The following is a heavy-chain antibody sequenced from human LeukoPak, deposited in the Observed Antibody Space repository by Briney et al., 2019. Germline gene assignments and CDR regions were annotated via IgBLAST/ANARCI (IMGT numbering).Heavy chain of an antibody. V-gene: IGHV5-51*01. Sequence: GESLKISCXGSGYSFTNYWIGWVRQMPGKGLEWMGIIYPGDSDTIYSPSFQGQVTISADKSISTAYLQWSSLKASDTAMYYCASRRYSSSYYFDYWGQGTLVTVSS. D-gene: IGHD6-6*01. CDR3: ASRRYSSSYYFDY. CDR2: IYPGDSDT. J-gene: IGHJ4*02. CDR1: GYSFTNYW.